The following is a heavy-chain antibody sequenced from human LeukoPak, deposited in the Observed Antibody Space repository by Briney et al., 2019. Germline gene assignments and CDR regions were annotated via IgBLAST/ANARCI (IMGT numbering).Heavy chain of an antibody. V-gene: IGHV1-2*06. CDR3: ARDYSDYYTFDY. CDR1: GSTFTGYY. CDR2: INPNSGGT. J-gene: IGHJ4*02. D-gene: IGHD1-26*01. Sequence: ASVKVSCKASGSTFTGYYMHWVRQAPGQGLEWMGRINPNSGGTNYAQKFQGRVTMTRDTSISTAYMELSRLRSDDTAVYYCARDYSDYYTFDYWGQGTLVTVSS.